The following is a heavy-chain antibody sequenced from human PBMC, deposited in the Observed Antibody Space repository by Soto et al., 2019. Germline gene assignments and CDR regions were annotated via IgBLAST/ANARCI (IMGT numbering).Heavy chain of an antibody. Sequence: EVQLLESGGGLVQPGGSLRLSCGASGFTFSDNAMTWVRQAPGKGLEWVSSISDDGESTYYADSVKGRFAVSRDNATNALFLHINSLGAELRAVYYWAQSISAAVNYGLDVWGQGTSVTVSS. D-gene: IGHD2-2*02. J-gene: IGHJ6*02. CDR1: GFTFSDNA. CDR2: ISDDGEST. CDR3: AQSISAAVNYGLDV. V-gene: IGHV3-23*01.